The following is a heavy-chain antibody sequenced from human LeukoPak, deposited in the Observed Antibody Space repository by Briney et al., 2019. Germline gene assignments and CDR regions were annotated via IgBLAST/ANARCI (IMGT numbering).Heavy chain of an antibody. D-gene: IGHD6-19*01. V-gene: IGHV3-48*03. CDR2: ISDSGTTI. J-gene: IGHJ4*02. CDR1: GFTFSNYE. CDR3: ARLSSSGWYEDY. Sequence: GGSLRLSCAASGFTFSNYEMNWVRQAPGKGLEWVSYISDSGTTIYYGDSVKGRFTISRDNAKNSLYVQINSLRAEDTAVYYCARLSSSGWYEDYWGQGTLVTVSS.